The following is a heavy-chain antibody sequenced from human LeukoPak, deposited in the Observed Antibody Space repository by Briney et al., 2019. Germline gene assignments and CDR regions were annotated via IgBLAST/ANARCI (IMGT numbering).Heavy chain of an antibody. Sequence: PGGSLRLSCAASGFTFSSYEMNWVRQAPGKGLEWVSYISSTSGSTIYYADSVKGRFTISRDDAKNSLYLQMNSLRDEDTAVYYCARQVTVWGQGTMVTVSS. CDR2: ISSTSGSTI. D-gene: IGHD2-21*02. J-gene: IGHJ3*01. CDR3: ARQVTV. CDR1: GFTFSSYE. V-gene: IGHV3-48*03.